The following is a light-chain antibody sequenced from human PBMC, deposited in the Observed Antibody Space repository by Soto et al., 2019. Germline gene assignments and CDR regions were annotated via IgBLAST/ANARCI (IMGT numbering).Light chain of an antibody. CDR2: DAS. V-gene: IGKV1-5*01. Sequence: DIQMTQSPSTLSASVGDRVTITCRASQSISSWLAWYQQKPGKAPKLLIYDASSLESGVPSRFSGSGSGTEFTLTISSLQPDDFATYYCQQYNSIRSTFGQGTKVDIK. CDR3: QQYNSIRST. CDR1: QSISSW. J-gene: IGKJ1*01.